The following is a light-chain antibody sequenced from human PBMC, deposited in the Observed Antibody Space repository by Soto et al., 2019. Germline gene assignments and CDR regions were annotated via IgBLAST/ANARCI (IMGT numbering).Light chain of an antibody. CDR1: SSDIGSNS. CDR2: AND. V-gene: IGLV1-44*01. CDR3: ATWSDSLKGWV. J-gene: IGLJ3*02. Sequence: QSVLTQPPSASRTPGQRVTIPCSGSSSDIGSNSVNWYQQLPGAAPRLLIHANDHRPSGVPDRFSASKSGTSASLAISGVRSEDEAFYYCATWSDSLKGWVFGGGTKVTVL.